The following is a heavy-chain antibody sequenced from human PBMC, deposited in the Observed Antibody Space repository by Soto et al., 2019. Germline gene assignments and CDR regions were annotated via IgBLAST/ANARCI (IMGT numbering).Heavy chain of an antibody. CDR1: GGSISSSSYY. Sequence: QLQLQESGPGLVKPSETLSLTCTVSGGSISSSSYYWGWLRQPPGKGLECIGSIYYSGSTYYNPSLKIRVTISDDTSKNQFSLKLSSVTAADTAVYYCARGGIQLWLYDAFDIWGQGTMVTVSS. CDR2: IYYSGST. D-gene: IGHD5-18*01. V-gene: IGHV4-39*01. J-gene: IGHJ3*02. CDR3: ARGGIQLWLYDAFDI.